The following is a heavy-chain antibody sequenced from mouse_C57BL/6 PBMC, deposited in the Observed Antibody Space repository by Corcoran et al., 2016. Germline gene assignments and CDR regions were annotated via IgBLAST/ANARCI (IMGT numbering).Heavy chain of an antibody. J-gene: IGHJ1*03. CDR1: GFSLSTSGMG. CDR2: IYWDDDK. V-gene: IGHV8-12*01. CDR3: AGGSNWPYWYVDV. D-gene: IGHD4-1*01. Sequence: QVTLKESGPGILQSSQTLSLTCSFSGFSLSTSGMGVSWIRQPSGKGLEWLAHIYWDDDKRYNPSLKSRLTISKDTSRNQVCLKITSVDTADTATYYCAGGSNWPYWYVDVWGTGTTVTVSS.